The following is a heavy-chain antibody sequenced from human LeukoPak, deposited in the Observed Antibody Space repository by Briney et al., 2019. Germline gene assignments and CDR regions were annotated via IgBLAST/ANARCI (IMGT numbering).Heavy chain of an antibody. CDR1: GFTFSNYA. J-gene: IGHJ4*02. CDR3: AKVYWYDSGNFIFDS. CDR2: ISDSAAHT. D-gene: IGHD3-10*01. V-gene: IGHV3-23*01. Sequence: PGGSLRLSCAASGFTFSNYAMNWVRQAPGKGPEWVSSISDSAAHTYYADPVQGRFTISRDNSRNTVFLQMNSLGVEDTAIYFCAKVYWYDSGNFIFDSWGQGTRVTVSS.